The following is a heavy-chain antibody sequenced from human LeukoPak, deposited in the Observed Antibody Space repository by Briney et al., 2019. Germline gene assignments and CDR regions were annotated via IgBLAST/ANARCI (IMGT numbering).Heavy chain of an antibody. J-gene: IGHJ4*02. Sequence: ASVKVSCKVSGGTFSSYAISWVRQAPGQGLEWMGGIIPIFGTANYAQKFQGRVTITADESTSTAYMELSSLRSEDTAVYYCARGQTWELLSYFDYWGQGTLVTVSS. CDR2: IIPIFGTA. V-gene: IGHV1-69*13. CDR1: GGTFSSYA. CDR3: ARGQTWELLSYFDY. D-gene: IGHD1-26*01.